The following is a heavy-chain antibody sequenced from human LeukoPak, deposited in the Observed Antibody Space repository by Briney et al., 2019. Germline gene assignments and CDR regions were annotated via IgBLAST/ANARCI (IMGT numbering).Heavy chain of an antibody. V-gene: IGHV3-23*01. CDR1: GFTFSSYA. CDR3: AKQPAWELLLPFDY. J-gene: IGHJ4*02. CDR2: ISGSGGST. D-gene: IGHD1-26*01. Sequence: GGSLRLSCAASGFTFSSYAMSWVRQAPGKGLERVSAISGSGGSTYYADSVKGRFTISRDNSKNTLYLQMNSLRAEDTAVYHCAKQPAWELLLPFDYWGQGTLVTVSS.